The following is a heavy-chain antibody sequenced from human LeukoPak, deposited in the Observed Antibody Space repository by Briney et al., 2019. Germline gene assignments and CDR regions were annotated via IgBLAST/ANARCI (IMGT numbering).Heavy chain of an antibody. Sequence: GASVKVSCKASGYTFTGYYMHWVRQAPGQGLEWMGWISAYNGNTNYAQKLQGRVTMTTDTSTSTAYMELRSLRSDDTAVYYCARGRGYSYGYSAFDIWGQGTMVTVSS. V-gene: IGHV1-18*04. J-gene: IGHJ3*02. CDR2: ISAYNGNT. D-gene: IGHD5-18*01. CDR3: ARGRGYSYGYSAFDI. CDR1: GYTFTGYY.